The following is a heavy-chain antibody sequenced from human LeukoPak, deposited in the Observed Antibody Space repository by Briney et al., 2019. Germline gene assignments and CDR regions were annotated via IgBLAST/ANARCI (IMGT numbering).Heavy chain of an antibody. V-gene: IGHV4-4*02. D-gene: IGHD1-14*01. Sequence: SETLSLTCTVSLGSTTSNFWSCVRHPPGKGLEWIVEIHRSGSPNYNPSLQSRVTLSIDRSRNQIALELSSVTAADAAVYYCAREILGGFNPGAYWGKGTLVTVSS. CDR3: AREILGGFNPGAY. CDR2: IHRSGSP. J-gene: IGHJ4*02. CDR1: LGSTTSNF.